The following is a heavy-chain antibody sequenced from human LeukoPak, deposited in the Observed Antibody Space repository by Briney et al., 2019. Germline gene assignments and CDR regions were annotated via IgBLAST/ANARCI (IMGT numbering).Heavy chain of an antibody. Sequence: GSLRLSCAASGFTFTRFSMHWVRQAPGKGLEWVAVIWYDGNTKYYADSVKGRFTISRDNSKNTLYLQMNSLRAEDTAVYYCARGDYYYDSSGYPGHWGQGTLVTVSS. V-gene: IGHV3-33*08. CDR1: GFTFTRFS. CDR3: ARGDYYYDSSGYPGH. J-gene: IGHJ4*02. CDR2: IWYDGNTK. D-gene: IGHD3-22*01.